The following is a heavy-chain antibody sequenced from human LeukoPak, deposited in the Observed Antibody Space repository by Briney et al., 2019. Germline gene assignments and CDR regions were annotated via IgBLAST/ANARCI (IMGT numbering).Heavy chain of an antibody. Sequence: PSGGTLRLSCAASGFTFSTYWMHWVRQAPGKGLVWVSRINSDGSSTTYADSVMGRFTISRDNATNTLYLQINSLRAEDTAVYYCARSTSHYYYYYMDVWGKGTTVTISS. CDR3: ARSTSHYYYYYMDV. CDR1: GFTFSTYW. J-gene: IGHJ6*03. CDR2: INSDGSST. V-gene: IGHV3-74*01.